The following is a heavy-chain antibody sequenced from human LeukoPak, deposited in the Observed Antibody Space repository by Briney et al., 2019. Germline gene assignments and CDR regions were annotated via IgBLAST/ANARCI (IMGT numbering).Heavy chain of an antibody. V-gene: IGHV1-2*02. CDR3: AKDNGYCSSTSCSNWFDP. J-gene: IGHJ5*02. Sequence: ASVKVSCKASGYTFTGYYMHWVRQAPGQGLEWMGWINPNSGGTNYAQKFQGRVTMTRDTSISTAYMELSRLRSDDTAVYYCAKDNGYCSSTSCSNWFDPWGQGTLVTVSS. D-gene: IGHD2-2*01. CDR2: INPNSGGT. CDR1: GYTFTGYY.